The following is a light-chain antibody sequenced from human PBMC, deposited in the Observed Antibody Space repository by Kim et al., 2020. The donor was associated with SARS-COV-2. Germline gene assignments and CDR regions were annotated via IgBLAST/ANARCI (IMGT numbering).Light chain of an antibody. V-gene: IGKV1-5*03. J-gene: IGKJ1*01. CDR3: QQYNIGWT. CDR1: QSIDIW. CDR2: QAS. Sequence: SACVGDRVTITCRASQSIDIWLAWYQQVPGKAPKLLIYQASSLESDVPSRFSGSGSGTEFTLTISSLQPDDFGTYYCQQYNIGWTFGQGAQADIQ.